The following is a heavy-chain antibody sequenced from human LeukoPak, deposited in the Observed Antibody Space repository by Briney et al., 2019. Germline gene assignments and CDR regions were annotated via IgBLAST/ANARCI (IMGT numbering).Heavy chain of an antibody. CDR2: INHSGST. CDR3: ARSGALKRITMVRGVRNWFDP. V-gene: IGHV4-34*01. D-gene: IGHD3-10*01. J-gene: IGHJ5*02. Sequence: PSETLSLTCAVYGGSFSGYYWSWIRQPPGKGLEWIGEINHSGSTNYNPSLKSRVTISVDTSKNQFSLKLSSVTAADTAVYYCARSGALKRITMVRGVRNWFDPWGQGTLVTVSS. CDR1: GGSFSGYY.